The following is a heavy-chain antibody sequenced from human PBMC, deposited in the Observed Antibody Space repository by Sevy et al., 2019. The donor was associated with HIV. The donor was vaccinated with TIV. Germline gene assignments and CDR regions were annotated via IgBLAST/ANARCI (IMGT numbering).Heavy chain of an antibody. CDR3: AKDVVGGYYDSSGYSDH. CDR1: GFTFSNSW. J-gene: IGHJ4*02. D-gene: IGHD3-22*01. V-gene: IGHV3-23*01. CDR2: INSGGGST. Sequence: GGSLRLSCVASGFTFSNSWMSWVRQAPGKGLEWVSTINSGGGSTYYADSVKGRFTISRDNSQNTLDLQMNSLRAEDTAVYYCAKDVVGGYYDSSGYSDHWGQGTLVTVSS.